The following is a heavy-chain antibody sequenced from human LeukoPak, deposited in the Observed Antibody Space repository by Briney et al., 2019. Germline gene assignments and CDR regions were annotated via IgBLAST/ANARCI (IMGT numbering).Heavy chain of an antibody. V-gene: IGHV3-9*01. CDR1: GFTFDDFA. Sequence: GGSLRLSCAASGFTFDDFAMHWVRHAPGKGLEWVSSITWNSGRIGYADSVKGRFTISRDNARNSLYLQMNSLRVEDTAFCYCARGLTTVTAYFEYWGQGTLVTVSS. CDR3: ARGLTTVTAYFEY. D-gene: IGHD4-17*01. J-gene: IGHJ4*02. CDR2: ITWNSGRI.